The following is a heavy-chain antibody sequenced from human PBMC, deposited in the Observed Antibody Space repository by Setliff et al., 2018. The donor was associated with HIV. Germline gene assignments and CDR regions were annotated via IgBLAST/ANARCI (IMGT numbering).Heavy chain of an antibody. J-gene: IGHJ6*03. CDR1: GFTFSSYA. Sequence: GSLRLSCAASGFTFSSYAVSWVRQAPGKGLEWVSTISGSGGSTYYADSVKGRFTISRDNSKNTLNLQMNSLRAEDTALYYCAREGGDYYYMDVWGKGTKVTVSS. CDR2: ISGSGGST. CDR3: AREGGDYYYMDV. V-gene: IGHV3-23*01.